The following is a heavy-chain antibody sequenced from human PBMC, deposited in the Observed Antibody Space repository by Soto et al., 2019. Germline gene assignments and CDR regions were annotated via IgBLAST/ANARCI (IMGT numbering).Heavy chain of an antibody. V-gene: IGHV5-10-1*01. CDR3: ARLRGYGNYYYYGMDV. J-gene: IGHJ6*02. CDR1: GYSFTSYW. CDR2: IDPSDSYT. Sequence: GESLKISCKGSGYSFTSYWISWVRQMPGKGLEWMGRIDPSDSYTNYSPSFQGHVTISADKSISTAYLQWSSLKASDTAMYYCARLRGYGNYYYYGMDVWGQGTTVTVSS. D-gene: IGHD5-18*01.